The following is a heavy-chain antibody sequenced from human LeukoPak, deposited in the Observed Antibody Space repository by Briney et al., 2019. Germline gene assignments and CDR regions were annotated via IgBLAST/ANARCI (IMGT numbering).Heavy chain of an antibody. D-gene: IGHD3-22*01. Sequence: GRSLRLSCAASGFTFSSYGMHWVRQAPGKGLEGLAVISYDGSNKYYADSVKGRFTISRDNSKNTLYLQMNSLRAEDTAVYYCAKGTYYYDSSGYYKDYWGQGTLVTVSS. V-gene: IGHV3-30*18. J-gene: IGHJ4*02. CDR1: GFTFSSYG. CDR2: ISYDGSNK. CDR3: AKGTYYYDSSGYYKDY.